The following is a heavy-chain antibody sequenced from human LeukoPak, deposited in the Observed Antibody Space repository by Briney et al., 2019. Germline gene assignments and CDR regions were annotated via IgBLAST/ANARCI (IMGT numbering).Heavy chain of an antibody. CDR1: GFTFSSYA. Sequence: GRSLRLSCAASGFTFSSYAMHWVRQAPGKGLEWVAVISYDGSNKYYADSVKGRFTISRDNSKNTLYLQMNSLRAEDTAVYYCARAGGTAMSITLDYWGQGTLVTVSS. D-gene: IGHD5-18*01. V-gene: IGHV3-30*04. CDR3: ARAGGTAMSITLDY. J-gene: IGHJ4*02. CDR2: ISYDGSNK.